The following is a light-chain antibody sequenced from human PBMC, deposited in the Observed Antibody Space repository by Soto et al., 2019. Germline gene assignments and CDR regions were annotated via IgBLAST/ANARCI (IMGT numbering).Light chain of an antibody. Sequence: VLTQSPDTLSLSPEDTATFSCRASQTVSANYLAWYLQKRGQAPRLLIYGAFKRATGIPESFSGSGSATDFTLTIRGLEPEDFGVFYCLQYGRTPNTFGQGSKLEI. J-gene: IGKJ2*01. CDR2: GAF. V-gene: IGKV3-20*01. CDR3: LQYGRTPNT. CDR1: QTVSANY.